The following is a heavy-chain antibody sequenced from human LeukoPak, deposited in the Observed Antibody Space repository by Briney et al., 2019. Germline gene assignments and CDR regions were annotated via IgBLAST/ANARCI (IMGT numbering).Heavy chain of an antibody. D-gene: IGHD5-12*01. J-gene: IGHJ4*02. CDR3: ARDSGYDLRPTLDY. Sequence: GGSLRLSCAASGFTVSRNYMSWIRQTPGKGLEWVSVIYSDGRTYYEDSVKGRFTISRDNSKNTLHLQMNSLRAEDTAVYYCARDSGYDLRPTLDYWGQGTLVTVSS. CDR2: IYSDGRT. V-gene: IGHV3-53*01. CDR1: GFTVSRNY.